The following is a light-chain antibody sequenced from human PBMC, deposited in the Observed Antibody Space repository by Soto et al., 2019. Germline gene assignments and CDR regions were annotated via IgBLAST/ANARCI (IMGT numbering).Light chain of an antibody. CDR3: QQYESYSPLT. CDR2: SAS. J-gene: IGKJ4*01. Sequence: DILLTQSPSSLSASVGDRVTITCRASQGINTDLAWYQQKPGKAPKSLIYSASSLQRGVPSRFSGSGSGTEFTLTIAGLQPEDFATYYCQQYESYSPLTLGGGTKVDIK. CDR1: QGINTD. V-gene: IGKV1-9*01.